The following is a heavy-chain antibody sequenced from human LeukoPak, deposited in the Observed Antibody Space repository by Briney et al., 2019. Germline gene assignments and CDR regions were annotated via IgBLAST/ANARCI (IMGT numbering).Heavy chain of an antibody. D-gene: IGHD2-21*01. Sequence: HPGGSLRLSCAASGFTFSSYDMHWVRQATGKGLEWVSAIGTAGDTYYPGSVKGRFTISRENAKNSLYLQMNSLRAGDTAVYYCARERGYCDGDCSAFDIWGQGTMVTVSS. CDR3: ARERGYCDGDCSAFDI. CDR1: GFTFSSYD. CDR2: IGTAGDT. V-gene: IGHV3-13*01. J-gene: IGHJ3*02.